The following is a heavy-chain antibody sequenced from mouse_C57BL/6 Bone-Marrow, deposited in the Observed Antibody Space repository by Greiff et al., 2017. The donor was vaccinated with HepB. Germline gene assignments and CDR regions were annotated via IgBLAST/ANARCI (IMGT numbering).Heavy chain of an antibody. CDR3: ARIAGAIWLRRAWFAY. CDR2: IWWDDDK. J-gene: IGHJ3*01. CDR1: GFSLSTFGMG. Sequence: QVQLKESGPGILQPSQTLSLTCSFSGFSLSTFGMGVGWIRQPSGKGLEWLAHIWWDDDKYYNPALKSRLTISKDTSKNQVFLKIANVDTADTATYYCARIAGAIWLRRAWFAYWGQGTLVTVSA. V-gene: IGHV8-8*01. D-gene: IGHD2-2*01.